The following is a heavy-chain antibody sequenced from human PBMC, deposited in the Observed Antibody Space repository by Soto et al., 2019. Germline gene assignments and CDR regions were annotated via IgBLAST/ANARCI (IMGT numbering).Heavy chain of an antibody. CDR3: ARLGTTGGLDV. CDR2: TSYDGSNK. J-gene: IGHJ4*02. CDR1: GFTFRSYV. Sequence: QVQLVESGGGVVQPGASLRLSCVGSGFTFRSYVIHWVRQAPGKGLEWVALTSYDGSNKYYDDSVKGRFTISRDNSRNTVDLHRDSLRLEDTALYYGARLGTTGGLDVWGQGTLVSVSS. V-gene: IGHV3-30*19. D-gene: IGHD1-1*01.